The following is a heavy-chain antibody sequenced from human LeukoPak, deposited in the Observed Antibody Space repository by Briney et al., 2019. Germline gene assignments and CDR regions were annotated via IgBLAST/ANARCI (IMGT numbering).Heavy chain of an antibody. CDR3: ASLYCSSTSCYPPFDP. CDR1: GGTFSSYA. V-gene: IGHV1-18*01. D-gene: IGHD2-2*01. CDR2: ISAYNGNT. J-gene: IGHJ5*02. Sequence: EASVKVSCKASGGTFSSYAISWVRQAPGQGLEWMGWISAYNGNTNYAQKLQGRVTMTTDTSTSTAYMELRSLRSDDTAVYYCASLYCSSTSCYPPFDPWGQGTLVTVSS.